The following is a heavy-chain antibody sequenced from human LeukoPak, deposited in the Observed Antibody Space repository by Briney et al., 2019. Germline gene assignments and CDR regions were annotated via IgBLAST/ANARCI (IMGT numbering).Heavy chain of an antibody. CDR3: ARRQGLLWFGEDGMDV. CDR1: GYSFTSYW. J-gene: IGHJ6*02. D-gene: IGHD3-10*01. CDR2: IYPGDSDT. Sequence: GESLKISCKGSGYSFTSYWIGWVRQMPGKGLEWMGFIYPGDSDTRYSPSFQGQVTISADKSISTAYLQWSSLKASDTAMYYCARRQGLLWFGEDGMDVWGQGTTVTVSS. V-gene: IGHV5-51*01.